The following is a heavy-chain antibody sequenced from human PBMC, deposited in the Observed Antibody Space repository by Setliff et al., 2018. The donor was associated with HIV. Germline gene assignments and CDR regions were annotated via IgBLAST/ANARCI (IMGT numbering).Heavy chain of an antibody. V-gene: IGHV1-69*04. CDR3: ATRGRDLGFDY. J-gene: IGHJ4*02. CDR2: ITPIGIA. Sequence: SVKVSCKASGYTFTNYGISWVRQAPGQGLEWMGIITPIGIANYAQRFQGRLTITADEYTGTAYMELSSLRSEDTAVYYCATRGRDLGFDYWGQGTLVTVSS. D-gene: IGHD1-1*01. CDR1: GYTFTNYG.